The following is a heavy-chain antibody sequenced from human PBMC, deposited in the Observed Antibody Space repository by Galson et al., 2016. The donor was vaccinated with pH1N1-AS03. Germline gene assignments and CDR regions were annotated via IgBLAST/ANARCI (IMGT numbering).Heavy chain of an antibody. D-gene: IGHD6-19*01. Sequence: SVKVSCKASGGTFSNYAVSWVRQAPGQGLEWLGGIVPIVGSASYAQKFQGRVTITTDESTATASMELSSLRSEDTAVYYCARGGQWRPRVAYYYYYMDVWGQGTTVTVSS. V-gene: IGHV1-69*05. CDR2: IVPIVGSA. CDR3: ARGGQWRPRVAYYYYYMDV. CDR1: GGTFSNYA. J-gene: IGHJ6*03.